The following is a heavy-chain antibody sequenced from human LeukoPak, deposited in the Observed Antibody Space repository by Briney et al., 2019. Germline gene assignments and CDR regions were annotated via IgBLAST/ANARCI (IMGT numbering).Heavy chain of an antibody. CDR3: AKDPFLIAVAGTYHDY. D-gene: IGHD6-19*01. Sequence: GGSLRLTCAASGFGFTFTNYWVSWVRQAPGMGLEWVATINRDGSERYYADAVKGRFTISRDTAKDSMYLQMNSLRAEDTAVYYCAKDPFLIAVAGTYHDYWGQGTLVTVSS. CDR2: INRDGSER. V-gene: IGHV3-7*03. J-gene: IGHJ4*02. CDR1: GFGFTFTNYW.